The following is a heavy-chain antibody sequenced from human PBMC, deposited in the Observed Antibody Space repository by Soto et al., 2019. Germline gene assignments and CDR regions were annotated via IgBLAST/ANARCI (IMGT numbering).Heavy chain of an antibody. CDR2: ISYDGSNK. D-gene: IGHD2-15*01. J-gene: IGHJ6*02. Sequence: QVQLVECGGGVVQPGRSLRLSCAASGFTFRNYAMHWVRQAPGKGLECVAVISYDGSNKFYRDYVKGRFTISRDNSKNTLYLQINSLRYEDTAVYYCARGDREDIAVVVGVRPGEYGVDVWGQGTTVTVSS. V-gene: IGHV3-30-3*01. CDR1: GFTFRNYA. CDR3: ARGDREDIAVVVGVRPGEYGVDV.